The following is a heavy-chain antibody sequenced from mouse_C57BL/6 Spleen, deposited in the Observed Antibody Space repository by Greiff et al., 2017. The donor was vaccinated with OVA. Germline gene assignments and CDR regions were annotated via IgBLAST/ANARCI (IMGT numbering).Heavy chain of an antibody. CDR1: GFSLTSYG. J-gene: IGHJ3*01. Sequence: QVQLKESGPGLVAPSQSLSITCTVSGFSLTSYGVDWVRQPPGKGLEWLGVIWGGGSTNNNSALMSRLSTSTDNSKSNAFLKMNSLQTDDTAIYYCANHDDGYGGFAYWGQGTLVTVSA. CDR3: ANHDDGYGGFAY. D-gene: IGHD2-3*01. V-gene: IGHV2-9*01. CDR2: IWGGGST.